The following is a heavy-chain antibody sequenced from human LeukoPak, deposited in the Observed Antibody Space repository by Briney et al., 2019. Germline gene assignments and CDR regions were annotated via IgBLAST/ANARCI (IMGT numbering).Heavy chain of an antibody. V-gene: IGHV1-69*04. CDR3: ARVYSNNWIFDY. D-gene: IGHD1-1*01. J-gene: IGHJ4*02. CDR1: GGTFTNYA. Sequence: SVKVSCKASGGTFTNYAISWVRQAPGQGLEWIGRIIPIINITTYAQKFQGRVTITADKSTGATYMEVSSLRSEDTAVYYCARVYSNNWIFDYWGQGTVVTVSS. CDR2: IIPIINIT.